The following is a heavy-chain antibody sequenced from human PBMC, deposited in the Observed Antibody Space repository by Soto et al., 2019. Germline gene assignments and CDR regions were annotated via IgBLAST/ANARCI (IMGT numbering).Heavy chain of an antibody. V-gene: IGHV4-34*01. CDR1: GVSFSGYY. J-gene: IGHJ6*02. CDR2: ISHSGST. Sequence: PSETLPLTCAVYGVSFSGYYWIWIRQPPGKGLEWIGEISHSGSTNYNPSLKSRLTISVDTSKNQFSLKLSSVTAADTAVYYCARILGYCSSTSCYTYLDYYYYGMDFWGQGTTVTVSS. D-gene: IGHD2-2*02. CDR3: ARILGYCSSTSCYTYLDYYYYGMDF.